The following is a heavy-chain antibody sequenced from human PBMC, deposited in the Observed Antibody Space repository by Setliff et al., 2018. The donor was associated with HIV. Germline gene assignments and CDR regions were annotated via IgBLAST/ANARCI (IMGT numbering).Heavy chain of an antibody. CDR1: GGSISSYY. CDR3: ARAVVTAVKFDY. V-gene: IGHV4-4*09. J-gene: IGHJ4*02. Sequence: PSETLSLTCTVSGGSISSYYWSWIRQPPGKGLEWIGYIYTSGSTNYNPSLKSRVTISVDTSKNQFSLKLSSVTAADTAVYYCARAVVTAVKFDYWGQGTPVTVSS. D-gene: IGHD2-21*02. CDR2: IYTSGST.